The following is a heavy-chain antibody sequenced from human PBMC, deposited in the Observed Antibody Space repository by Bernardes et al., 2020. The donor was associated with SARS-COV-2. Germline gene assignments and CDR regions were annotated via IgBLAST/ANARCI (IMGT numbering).Heavy chain of an antibody. CDR3: AIPGGD. V-gene: IGHV3-23*01. CDR1: GFPFSSYA. J-gene: IGHJ4*02. D-gene: IGHD3-10*01. Sequence: GGSLRLSCAASGFPFSSYAMGWVRQSPGKGLDWVSTISGSGGRTYYAYSVKCRFTISRDNSKNTLILQMNSLRVDDTATYSCAIPGGDWGQGTLVTVSS. CDR2: ISGSGGRT.